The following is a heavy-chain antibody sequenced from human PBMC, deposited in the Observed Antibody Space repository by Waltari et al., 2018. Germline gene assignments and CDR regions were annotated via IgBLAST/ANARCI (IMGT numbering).Heavy chain of an antibody. Sequence: QVQLQESGPGLVKPSQTLSLTCTVSGGSISSGSYYWSWIRQPAGKGLEWIGRIYTSGSTNYNPSLKSRVTISVDTSSNQFSLKLSSVTAADTAVYYCARDDGSYDYWGQGTLVTVSS. D-gene: IGHD1-26*01. CDR1: GGSISSGSYY. CDR2: IYTSGST. CDR3: ARDDGSYDY. V-gene: IGHV4-61*02. J-gene: IGHJ4*02.